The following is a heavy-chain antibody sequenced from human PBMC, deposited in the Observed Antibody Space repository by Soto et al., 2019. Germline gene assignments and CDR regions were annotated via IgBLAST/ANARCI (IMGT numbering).Heavy chain of an antibody. Sequence: SVKVSCKASGGTFSSYTISWVRQAPGQGLGWMGRIIPILGIANYAQKFQGRVTITADKSTSTAYMELSSLRPEDTAVYYCARVEQLVLRGNWFDPWGQGTLVTVSS. D-gene: IGHD6-6*01. CDR1: GGTFSSYT. V-gene: IGHV1-69*02. CDR2: IIPILGIA. CDR3: ARVEQLVLRGNWFDP. J-gene: IGHJ5*02.